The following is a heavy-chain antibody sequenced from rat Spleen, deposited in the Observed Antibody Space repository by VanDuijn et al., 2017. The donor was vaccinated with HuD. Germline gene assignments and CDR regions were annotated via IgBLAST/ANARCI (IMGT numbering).Heavy chain of an antibody. CDR1: GFTFSGFP. D-gene: IGHD1-4*01. CDR2: ISTGGDNT. V-gene: IGHV5-27*01. J-gene: IGHJ2*01. CDR3: TTGLPGSGPVFDY. Sequence: EVQLVESGGGFVQPGRSLKLSCAASGFTFSGFPMAWVRQAPTTGLEWVAYISTGGDNTYYRDSVKGRFTISRDNAKSTLYLQMDSLRSEDTATYYCTTGLPGSGPVFDYWGQGVMVTVSS.